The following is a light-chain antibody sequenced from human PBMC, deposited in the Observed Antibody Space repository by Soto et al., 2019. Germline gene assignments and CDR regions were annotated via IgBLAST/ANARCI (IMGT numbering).Light chain of an antibody. CDR2: DVT. Sequence: QSVLSQPASECRSRGRSITISCTGSSSEVGGYNYVSWYQHHPGKAPKLIIYDVTNRPSGVSNPFSGSKSGNTASLTISGLQPEDEADYYCSSYTTSNTRQIVFGTGTKVTVL. CDR1: SSEVGGYNY. J-gene: IGLJ1*01. CDR3: SSYTTSNTRQIV. V-gene: IGLV2-14*03.